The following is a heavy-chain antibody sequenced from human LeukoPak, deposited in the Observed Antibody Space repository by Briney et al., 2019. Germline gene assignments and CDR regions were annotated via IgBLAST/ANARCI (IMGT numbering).Heavy chain of an antibody. V-gene: IGHV3-21*01. Sequence: GGSLRLSCAASGFTFSSYSMNWVRQAPGKGLEWVSSISSSSSYIYYADSVKGRFTISRDNAKNSLYLQMNSLRAEDTAVYYCARDLGGVILRSNYFDYWGRGTLVTVSS. CDR2: ISSSSSYI. D-gene: IGHD3-16*02. CDR3: ARDLGGVILRSNYFDY. CDR1: GFTFSSYS. J-gene: IGHJ4*02.